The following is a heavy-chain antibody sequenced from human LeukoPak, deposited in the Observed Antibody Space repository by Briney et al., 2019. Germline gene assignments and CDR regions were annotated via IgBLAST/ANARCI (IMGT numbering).Heavy chain of an antibody. V-gene: IGHV4-34*01. CDR2: INHSGST. D-gene: IGHD1-14*01. Sequence: SETLSLTCAVSGGSISSGGYSWSWIRQPPGKGLEWIGEINHSGSTNYNPSLKSRVTISVDTSKNQFSLRLSSVTAADTAVFYCATYRPAVGMDVWGQGTSVTVSS. J-gene: IGHJ6*02. CDR1: GGSISSGGYS. CDR3: ATYRPAVGMDV.